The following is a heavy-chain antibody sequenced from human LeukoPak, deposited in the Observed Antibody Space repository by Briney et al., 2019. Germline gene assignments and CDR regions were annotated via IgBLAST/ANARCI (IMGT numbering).Heavy chain of an antibody. J-gene: IGHJ4*02. Sequence: GGSLGLSCAASGFTVSSNYMSWVRQAPGKGLEWVSVIYSGGSTYCADSVKGRFTISRDNSKNTLYLQMNSLRAEDTAVYYCASLYGSGSSLNYYFDYWGQGTLVTVSS. CDR3: ASLYGSGSSLNYYFDY. CDR1: GFTVSSNY. CDR2: IYSGGST. V-gene: IGHV3-53*01. D-gene: IGHD3-10*01.